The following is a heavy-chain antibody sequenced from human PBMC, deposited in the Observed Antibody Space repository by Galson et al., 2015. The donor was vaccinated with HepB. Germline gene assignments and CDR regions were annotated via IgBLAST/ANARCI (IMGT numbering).Heavy chain of an antibody. Sequence: SLRLSCAASGFTFSSYAMSWVRQAPGKGLEWVSAIGGSGGSTYYADSVKGRFTISRDNSKNTLYLQMNSLRAEDTAVYYCAKYPWPGSSAWHYDYWGQGTLVTVSS. CDR3: AKYPWPGSSAWHYDY. J-gene: IGHJ4*02. D-gene: IGHD1-26*01. CDR1: GFTFSSYA. CDR2: IGGSGGST. V-gene: IGHV3-23*01.